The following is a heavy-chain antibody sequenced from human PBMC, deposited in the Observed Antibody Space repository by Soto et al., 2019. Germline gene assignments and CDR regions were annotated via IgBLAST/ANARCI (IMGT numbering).Heavy chain of an antibody. CDR1: GYTFTSYG. V-gene: IGHV1-18*01. CDR3: ARVTYYCYGMDV. J-gene: IGHJ6*02. Sequence: QVELGQSGAEVKKPGASVKVSCKASGYTFTSYGISWVRQAPGQGLEWMGWISAYNGNTNYAPKLQGRVTMTPDTYTSTAYMELRSLIYDDTAVYYCARVTYYCYGMDVWGQGTTVTVSS. CDR2: ISAYNGNT.